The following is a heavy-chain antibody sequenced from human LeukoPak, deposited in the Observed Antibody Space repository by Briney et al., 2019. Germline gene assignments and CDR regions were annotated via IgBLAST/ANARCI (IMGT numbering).Heavy chain of an antibody. CDR3: ARLSCSSTSCYAEFDY. Sequence: SETLSLTCTVSGYSISSGYYWGWIRQPPGKGLEWIGSIYYSGSTYYNPSLKSRVTISVDTSKNQFSLKLSSVTAADTAVYFCARLSCSSTSCYAEFDYWGQGTLVTVSS. CDR2: IYYSGST. V-gene: IGHV4-38-2*02. CDR1: GYSISSGYY. D-gene: IGHD2-2*01. J-gene: IGHJ4*02.